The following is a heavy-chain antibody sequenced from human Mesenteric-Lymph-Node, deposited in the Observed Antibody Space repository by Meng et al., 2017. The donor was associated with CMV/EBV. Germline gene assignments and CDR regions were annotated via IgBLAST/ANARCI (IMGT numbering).Heavy chain of an antibody. CDR2: INPSGGST. V-gene: IGHV1-46*01. CDR1: GGTFSSYA. J-gene: IGHJ4*02. Sequence: ASVKVSCKASGGTFSSYAISWVRQAPGQGLEWMGIINPSGGSTSYAQKFQGRVTMTRDTSTSTVYMELSSLRSEDTAVYYCARGGIPYYYDSSGYYFDYWGQGTLVTVSS. D-gene: IGHD3-22*01. CDR3: ARGGIPYYYDSSGYYFDY.